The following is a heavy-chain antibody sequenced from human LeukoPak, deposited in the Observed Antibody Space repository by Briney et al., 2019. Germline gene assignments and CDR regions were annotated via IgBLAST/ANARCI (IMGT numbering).Heavy chain of an antibody. CDR2: IGSSGSPT. V-gene: IGHV3-48*01. CDR1: GFAFSSYN. CDR3: TKIGRAASWDNWFES. D-gene: IGHD6-13*01. J-gene: IGHJ5*01. Sequence: GGSLRLSCAASGFAFSSYNMNWVRQAPGKGLEWISYIGSSGSPTHYADSVGGRFTISRDNSKNTLHLQMGSLRVEDTAVYYCTKIGRAASWDNWFESWGQGTLVAVSS.